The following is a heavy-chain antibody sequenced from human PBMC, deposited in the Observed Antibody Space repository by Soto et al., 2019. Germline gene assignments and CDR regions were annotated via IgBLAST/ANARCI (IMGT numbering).Heavy chain of an antibody. CDR1: GFTFSSYA. Sequence: LRLSCAASGFTFSSYAMSWVRQAPGKGLEWVSAISGSGGSTYYADSVKGRFTISRDNSKNTLYLQMNSLRAEDTAVYYCAKDSSGWYGYYYYGMDVWGQGTTVTVSS. V-gene: IGHV3-23*01. J-gene: IGHJ6*02. CDR2: ISGSGGST. D-gene: IGHD6-19*01. CDR3: AKDSSGWYGYYYYGMDV.